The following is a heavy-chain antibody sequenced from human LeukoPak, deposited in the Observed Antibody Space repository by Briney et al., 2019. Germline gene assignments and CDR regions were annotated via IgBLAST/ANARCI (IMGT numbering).Heavy chain of an antibody. CDR1: GFTFSSYA. V-gene: IGHV4-34*01. J-gene: IGHJ4*02. CDR3: ARGRRAAAGKYYFDY. CDR2: INHSGST. Sequence: PGGSLRLSCAVSGFTFSSYALSWVRRAPGKGLEWIGEINHSGSTNYNPSLKSRVTISVDTSKNQFSLKLSSVTAADTAVYYCARGRRAAAGKYYFDYWGQGTLVTVSS. D-gene: IGHD6-13*01.